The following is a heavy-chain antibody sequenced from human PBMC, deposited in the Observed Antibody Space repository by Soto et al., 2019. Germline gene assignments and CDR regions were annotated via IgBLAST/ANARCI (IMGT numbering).Heavy chain of an antibody. D-gene: IGHD6-19*01. CDR1: GGSFNAYY. CDR2: VNHSGST. V-gene: IGHV4-34*02. J-gene: IGHJ2*01. Sequence: QVQLQQWGAGLLKPSETLSLTCAAYGGSFNAYYWSWIRQPPGRELEWIGVVNHSGSTTYNPSLKSRVTISVDTSKNQFALKLSSMTAAATAVYYCARQWLVRYFDLWGRGTLVTVSS. CDR3: ARQWLVRYFDL.